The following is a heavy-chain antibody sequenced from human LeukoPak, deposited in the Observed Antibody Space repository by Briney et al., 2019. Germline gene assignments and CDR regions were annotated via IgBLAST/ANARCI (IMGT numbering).Heavy chain of an antibody. J-gene: IGHJ4*02. D-gene: IGHD3-22*01. CDR3: AREVVNSLSACFDY. CDR2: INPSGGST. V-gene: IGHV1-46*01. Sequence: ASVKVSCKASGGTFSSYAISWVRQAPGQGLEWMGIINPSGGSTSYAQKFQGRVTMTRDTSTSTVYMELSSLRSEDTAVYYCAREVVNSLSACFDYWGQGTLVTVSS. CDR1: GGTFSSYA.